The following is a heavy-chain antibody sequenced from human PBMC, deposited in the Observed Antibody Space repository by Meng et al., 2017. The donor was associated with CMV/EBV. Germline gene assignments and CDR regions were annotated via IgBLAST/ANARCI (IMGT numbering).Heavy chain of an antibody. CDR1: GFTFSSYW. Sequence: GESLKISCAASGFTFSSYWMSWVRQAPGKGLEWVANIKQDGSEKYYVDSVKGRFTISRDNAKNSLYLQMNSLRAEDTAVYYCARGRLRFDYWGQGTLSPSPQ. CDR3: ARGRLRFDY. V-gene: IGHV3-7*01. J-gene: IGHJ4*01. CDR2: IKQDGSEK. D-gene: IGHD2-15*01.